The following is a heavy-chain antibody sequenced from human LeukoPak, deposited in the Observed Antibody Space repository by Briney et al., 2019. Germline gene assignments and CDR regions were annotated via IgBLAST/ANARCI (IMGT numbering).Heavy chain of an antibody. J-gene: IGHJ4*02. D-gene: IGHD3-22*01. CDR3: ATAPNHYDSSGFDR. CDR2: ISYRGLL. CDR1: SGSISRSGYF. V-gene: IGHV4-39*01. Sequence: PSETLFLNLTGPSGSISRSGYFWGWIRLPPGKGLEWIGTISYRGLLYYNPSLKSRVTISVDTSRNQFSLRLTSVTAADTGVYYCATAPNHYDSSGFDRWGLGTLVSVSS.